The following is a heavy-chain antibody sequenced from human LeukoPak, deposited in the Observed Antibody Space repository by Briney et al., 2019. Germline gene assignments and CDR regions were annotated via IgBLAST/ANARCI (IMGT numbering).Heavy chain of an antibody. CDR3: ARVIVVGYYDSSGYYYSRYFDY. D-gene: IGHD3-22*01. J-gene: IGHJ4*02. Sequence: PSETLSLTCTVSGGSISSGGYYWSWIRQHPGKGLEWIGYIYYSGSTYYNPSLKSRVTISVDTSKNQFSLKLSSVTAADTAVYYCARVIVVGYYDSSGYYYSRYFDYWGQGTLVTVSS. CDR1: GGSISSGGYY. CDR2: IYYSGST. V-gene: IGHV4-31*03.